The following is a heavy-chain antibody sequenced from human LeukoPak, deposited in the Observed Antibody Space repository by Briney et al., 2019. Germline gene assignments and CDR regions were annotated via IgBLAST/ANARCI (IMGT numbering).Heavy chain of an antibody. D-gene: IGHD2-2*01. CDR3: ARGDQYCSSTSCYLIGYYYYGMDV. CDR2: ISAYNGNT. CDR1: GYTFTSYG. V-gene: IGHV1-18*01. J-gene: IGHJ6*02. Sequence: ASVKVSCKASGYTFTSYGICWVRQAPGQGLEWMGWISAYNGNTNYAQKLQGRVTMTTDTSTSTAYMELRSLRSDDTAVYYCARGDQYCSSTSCYLIGYYYYGMDVWGQGTTVTVFS.